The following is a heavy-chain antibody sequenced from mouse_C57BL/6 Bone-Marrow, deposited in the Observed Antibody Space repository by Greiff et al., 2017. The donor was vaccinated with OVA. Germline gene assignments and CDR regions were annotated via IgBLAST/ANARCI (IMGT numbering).Heavy chain of an antibody. CDR2: INPSNGGT. CDR1: GYTFTSYW. J-gene: IGHJ2*01. CDR3: ARATTVVRYFDY. V-gene: IGHV1-53*01. Sequence: QVHVKQPGTELVKPGASVKLSCKASGYTFTSYWMHWVKQRPGQGLEWIGNINPSNGGTNYNEKFKSKATLTVDKSSSTAYMQLSSLTSKDSAVYYCARATTVVRYFDYWGQGTTLTVSS. D-gene: IGHD1-1*01.